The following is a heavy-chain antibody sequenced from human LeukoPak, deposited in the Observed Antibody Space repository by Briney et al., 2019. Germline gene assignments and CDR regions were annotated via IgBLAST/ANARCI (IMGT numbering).Heavy chain of an antibody. V-gene: IGHV4-34*01. D-gene: IGHD2-15*01. J-gene: IGHJ4*02. CDR2: INHSGST. CDR1: GGSFSGYY. Sequence: PSETLSLTCAVYGGSFSGYYWSWIRQPPGKGLEWIGEINHSGSTNYNPSPKSRVTISVDTSKNQFSLKLSSVTAADTAVYYCARGSVVVAATAGRGVRIEDPGTPFDYWGQGTLVTVSS. CDR3: ARGSVVVAATAGRGVRIEDPGTPFDY.